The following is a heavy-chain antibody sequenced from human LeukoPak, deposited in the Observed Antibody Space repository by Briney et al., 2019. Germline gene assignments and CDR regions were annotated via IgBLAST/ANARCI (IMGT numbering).Heavy chain of an antibody. Sequence: GSLRLSCAASGFTFRSSWMHWVRQAPGKGLVWVSRINTDGSGTIYADSVKGRFTISRDNAKNTLYLQMNSLRVEDTAVYYCTSFTNSAAFDIWGQGTMVTVSS. CDR2: INTDGSGT. V-gene: IGHV3-74*01. CDR1: GFTFRSSW. J-gene: IGHJ3*02. D-gene: IGHD4-23*01. CDR3: TSFTNSAAFDI.